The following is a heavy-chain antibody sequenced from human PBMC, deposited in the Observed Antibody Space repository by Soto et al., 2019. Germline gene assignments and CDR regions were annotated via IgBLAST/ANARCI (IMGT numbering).Heavy chain of an antibody. V-gene: IGHV1-69*01. D-gene: IGHD7-27*01. Sequence: QVELVQSGGEVKKPGSSVKVSCKASGGTFITFAISWVRQAPGQGLEWMGDIIPISSTTKSAHKFQDRVTISADESSSTVNMELRSLKADYTSMYFCAKKLGFDPFWSCGRDVLGHWTTVTVSS. CDR3: AKKLGFDPFWSCGRDV. J-gene: IGHJ6*02. CDR2: IIPISSTT. CDR1: GGTFITFA.